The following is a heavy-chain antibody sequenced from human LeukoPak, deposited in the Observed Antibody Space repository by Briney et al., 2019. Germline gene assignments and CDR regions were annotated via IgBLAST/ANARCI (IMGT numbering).Heavy chain of an antibody. CDR2: ISPSDGST. CDR1: GYTFTSYD. D-gene: IGHD6-6*01. V-gene: IGHV1-46*01. J-gene: IGHJ4*02. CDR3: ARAYSSSSPFDY. Sequence: GASVKVSCKASGYTFTSYDINWVRQATGQGLEWMGMISPSDGSTSYAQKFQGRVTMTRDTSTSTVYLELSSLRSEDTAVYYCARAYSSSSPFDYWGQGTLVTVSS.